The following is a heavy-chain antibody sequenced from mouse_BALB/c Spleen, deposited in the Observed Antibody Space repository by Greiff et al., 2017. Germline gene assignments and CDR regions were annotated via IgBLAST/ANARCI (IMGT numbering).Heavy chain of an antibody. Sequence: VQLQQSGPDLVAPSQSLSITCTVSGFSLTSYGVHWVRQPPGKGLEWLVVIWSDGSTTYNSALKSRLSISKDNSKSQVFLKMNSLQTDDTAMYYCARHTEGSTLYYYAMDYWGQGTSVTVSS. D-gene: IGHD6-5*01. V-gene: IGHV2-6-2*01. CDR1: GFSLTSYG. CDR2: IWSDGST. CDR3: ARHTEGSTLYYYAMDY. J-gene: IGHJ4*01.